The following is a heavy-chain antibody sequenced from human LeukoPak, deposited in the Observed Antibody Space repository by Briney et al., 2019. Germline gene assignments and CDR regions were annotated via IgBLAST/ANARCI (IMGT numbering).Heavy chain of an antibody. V-gene: IGHV3-74*03. CDR2: IDNDGHGI. Sequence: GGSLRLSCAASGFTFSGYWMHWVRQGPEKGLELVSRIDNDGHGILYADSVKGRFTTSRDNAKNTLYLQMNSLKTEDTAVYYCAALRLASSGWHIGDYWGLGTLVTVSS. CDR1: GFTFSGYW. CDR3: AALRLASSGWHIGDY. J-gene: IGHJ4*02. D-gene: IGHD6-19*01.